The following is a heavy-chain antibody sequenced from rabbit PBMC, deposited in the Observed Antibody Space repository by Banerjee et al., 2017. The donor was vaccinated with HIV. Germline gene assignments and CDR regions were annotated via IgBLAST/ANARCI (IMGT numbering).Heavy chain of an antibody. CDR3: ARAGSSYYRGYYFNL. V-gene: IGHV1S47*01. Sequence: QEQLVESGGGLVTLGGSLKLSCKASGIDFSSYGISWVRQAPGKGLEWIAYIYPDYGSTDYASWVNGRFTISLDNAQNTVFLQMTSLTAADTATYFCARAGSSYYRGYYFNLWGPGTLVTVS. D-gene: IGHD8-1*01. J-gene: IGHJ4*01. CDR1: GIDFSSYG. CDR2: IYPDYGST.